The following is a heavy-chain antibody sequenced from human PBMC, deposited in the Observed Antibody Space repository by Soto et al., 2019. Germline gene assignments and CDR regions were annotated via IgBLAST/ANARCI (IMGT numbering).Heavy chain of an antibody. CDR3: AKDGSAGRVGAAFDWFDP. Sequence: QVQLVESGGGVVQPGRSLRLSCAASGFTFSSYGMHWVRQAPVKWLEWVAVISYDGSNKYYADSVKARFTISRDNYKNPLYLQQNSLRAEDTAVYYCAKDGSAGRVGAAFDWFDPWGQGTLVTVSS. D-gene: IGHD1-26*01. CDR1: GFTFSSYG. V-gene: IGHV3-30*18. J-gene: IGHJ5*02. CDR2: ISYDGSNK.